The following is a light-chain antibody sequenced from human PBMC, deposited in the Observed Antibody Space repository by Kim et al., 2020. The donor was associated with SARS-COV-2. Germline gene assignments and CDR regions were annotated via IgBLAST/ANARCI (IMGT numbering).Light chain of an antibody. CDR1: QDIANS. CDR3: QQYNGAPWT. V-gene: IGKV1-27*01. CDR2: AAS. Sequence: ASVGDRAIITCGASQDIANSLAWYQQKPGKVPQVLIYAASTLQSGVPSRFSGSGSGTRFTLTIGSLQTEDVANYYCQQYNGAPWTFVPGTKVDIK. J-gene: IGKJ1*01.